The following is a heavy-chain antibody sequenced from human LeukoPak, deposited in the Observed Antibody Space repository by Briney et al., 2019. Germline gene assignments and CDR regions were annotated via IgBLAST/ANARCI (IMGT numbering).Heavy chain of an antibody. J-gene: IGHJ6*02. CDR3: ARDEESAVEMATVDYYGMDV. Sequence: ASVKVSCKASGYTFTSYGISWVRQAPGQGLEWMGWISAYNGNTNYAQKLQGRVTMTTDTSTSTAYMELRSLRSDDTAVYYCARDEESAVEMATVDYYGMDVWGQGTTVTVSS. CDR2: ISAYNGNT. V-gene: IGHV1-18*01. CDR1: GYTFTSYG. D-gene: IGHD5-24*01.